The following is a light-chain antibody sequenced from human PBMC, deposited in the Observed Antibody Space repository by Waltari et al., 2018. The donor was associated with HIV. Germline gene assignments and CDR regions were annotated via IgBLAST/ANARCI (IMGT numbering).Light chain of an antibody. CDR1: RGDVGGYNP. V-gene: IGLV2-23*02. CDR3: CAYAGSTTYVI. J-gene: IGLJ2*01. CDR2: EVS. Sequence: QSALTQPASVTGSPGQSITISCTGTRGDVGGYNPVSWYQQHPGKAPKPMIYEVSKRPSGVSNRFSGSKSGNTASLTISGLQAEDEADYYCCAYAGSTTYVIFGGGTKLTVL.